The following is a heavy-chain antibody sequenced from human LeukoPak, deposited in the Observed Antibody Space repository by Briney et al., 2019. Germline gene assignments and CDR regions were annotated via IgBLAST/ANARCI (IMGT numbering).Heavy chain of an antibody. Sequence: GGSLRLSCAASGFTFSSYWMHWVRQAPGKGLVWVSRINSDGSSTSYADSVKGRFTISRDNAKNTLYLQMNSLRAEDTAVYYCARGGKSYPGHYFDYWGQGTLVTVSS. CDR1: GFTFSSYW. J-gene: IGHJ4*02. CDR3: ARGGKSYPGHYFDY. D-gene: IGHD1-26*01. V-gene: IGHV3-74*01. CDR2: INSDGSST.